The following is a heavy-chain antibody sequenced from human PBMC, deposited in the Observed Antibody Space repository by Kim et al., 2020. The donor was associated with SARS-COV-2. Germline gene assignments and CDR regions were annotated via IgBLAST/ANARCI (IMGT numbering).Heavy chain of an antibody. CDR3: ARVLAYYGSGSPFDY. D-gene: IGHD3-10*01. J-gene: IGHJ4*02. CDR1: GGSISSGDYY. V-gene: IGHV4-30-4*01. CDR2: IYHSGRT. Sequence: SETLSLTCTVSGGSISSGDYYWSWLRQPPGKDLEWIGYIYHSGRTYYNPSLKSRVTISVDTSKNQFSLRLNSVTAADTALYYCARVLAYYGSGSPFDYWGQGTLVTVSS.